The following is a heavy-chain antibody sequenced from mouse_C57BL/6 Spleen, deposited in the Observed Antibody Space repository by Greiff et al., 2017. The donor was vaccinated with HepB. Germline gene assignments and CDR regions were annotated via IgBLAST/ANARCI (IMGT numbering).Heavy chain of an antibody. V-gene: IGHV2-5*01. J-gene: IGHJ1*03. D-gene: IGHD4-1*01. Sequence: QVQLKQSGPGLVQPSQSLSITCTVSGFSLTSYGVHWVRQSPGKGLEWLGVIWRGGSTDYNAAFMSRLSITKDNSKSQVFFKMNSLQADDTAIYYCAKNRGELGRGDWYFDVWGTGTTVTVSS. CDR1: GFSLTSYG. CDR3: AKNRGELGRGDWYFDV. CDR2: IWRGGST.